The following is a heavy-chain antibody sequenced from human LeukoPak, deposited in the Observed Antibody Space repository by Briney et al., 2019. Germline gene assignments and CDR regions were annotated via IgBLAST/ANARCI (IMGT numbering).Heavy chain of an antibody. D-gene: IGHD3-3*01. J-gene: IGHJ4*02. CDR1: GGSISSYY. CDR2: IYYSGST. Sequence: PSETLSLTCIVSGGSISSYYWRWIRQPPGKGLEWIGYIYYSGSTNYNPSLKSRVTIPVETSQNQFSLKLSYVTAAAPAVFSFLRAGGFYRPLDNSGQGTLVTVSS. CDR3: LRAGGFYRPLDN. V-gene: IGHV4-59*01.